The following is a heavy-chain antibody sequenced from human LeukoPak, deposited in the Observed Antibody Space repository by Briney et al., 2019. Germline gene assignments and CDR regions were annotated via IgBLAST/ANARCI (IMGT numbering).Heavy chain of an antibody. V-gene: IGHV4-4*07. CDR1: SDSISGYY. Sequence: SETLSLTCTVTSDSISGYYWSWIRQPAGKGLEWIGRIYSSGDTNYNPSLKSRVTMSVDTSKNQISLNLTSVTAADTAVYYCARGEWGRALLDFWGQGTQVTVSS. D-gene: IGHD3-10*01. CDR2: IYSSGDT. CDR3: ARGEWGRALLDF. J-gene: IGHJ4*02.